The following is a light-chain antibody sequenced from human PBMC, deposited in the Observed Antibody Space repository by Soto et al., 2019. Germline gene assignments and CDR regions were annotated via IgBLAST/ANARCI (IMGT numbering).Light chain of an antibody. Sequence: DIPMTQSPSSLSASVGDRVTITCRASQGINNYVAWYQQKPGKPPKLLIYAASTLQSGVPSRISGSGSGTDFTLTINSLQPEDVATYSCQKYSSVPVFGPGTKVDIK. CDR2: AAS. CDR1: QGINNY. CDR3: QKYSSVPV. J-gene: IGKJ3*01. V-gene: IGKV1-27*01.